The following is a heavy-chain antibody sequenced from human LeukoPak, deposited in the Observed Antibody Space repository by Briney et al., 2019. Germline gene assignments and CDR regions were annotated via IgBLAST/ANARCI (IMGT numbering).Heavy chain of an antibody. Sequence: GGSLRLSCAASGFTFSSYGMHWVRQAPGKGLEWVAVISYDGSNKYYADSVKGRFTISRDNSKNTLYLQMNSLRAEDTAVYYCAKAFDIWGQGTMVTVSS. CDR2: ISYDGSNK. V-gene: IGHV3-30*18. CDR1: GFTFSSYG. J-gene: IGHJ3*02. CDR3: AKAFDI.